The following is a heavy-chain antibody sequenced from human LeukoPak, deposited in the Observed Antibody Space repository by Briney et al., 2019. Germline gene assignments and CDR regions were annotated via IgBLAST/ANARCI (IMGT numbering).Heavy chain of an antibody. J-gene: IGHJ4*02. V-gene: IGHV1-8*01. Sequence: GSLRLSCEASGYTFTSYDINWVRQATGQGLEWMGWMNTNSGNTGYAQKFQGRVTMSRNNSISTPYLELSSLRSEATAVYSCARGSPAAYFDYWGQGTLVTVSS. CDR1: GYTFTSYD. CDR3: ARGSPAAYFDY. D-gene: IGHD6-13*01. CDR2: MNTNSGNT.